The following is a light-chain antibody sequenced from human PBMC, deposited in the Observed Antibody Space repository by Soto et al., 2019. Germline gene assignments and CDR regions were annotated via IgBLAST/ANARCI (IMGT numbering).Light chain of an antibody. CDR2: EVS. J-gene: IGLJ2*01. CDR1: SSDVGGYNY. Sequence: QSALTQPASVSGSPGQSITISCTGSSSDVGGYNYVSWYQQHPGKDPKLLIHEVSNRPSGVSNRFSGSKPGSTASLTISGLQAEDEADYFCSSYTTSSQVVFGGGTKVTVL. V-gene: IGLV2-14*01. CDR3: SSYTTSSQVV.